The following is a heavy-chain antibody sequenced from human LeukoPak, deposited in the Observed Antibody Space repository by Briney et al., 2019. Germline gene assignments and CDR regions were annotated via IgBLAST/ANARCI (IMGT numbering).Heavy chain of an antibody. D-gene: IGHD4-23*01. CDR2: ISSSSSYI. J-gene: IGHJ6*03. V-gene: IGHV3-21*01. CDR3: ARDTSGTMVVTYYYYYMDA. CDR1: GFTFSSYS. Sequence: GGSLRLSCAASGFTFSSYSMNWVRQAPGKGLEWVSSISSSSSYIYYADSVKGRFTISRDNAKNSLYLQMNSLRAEDTAVYYCARDTSGTMVVTYYYYYMDAWGKGTTVTVSS.